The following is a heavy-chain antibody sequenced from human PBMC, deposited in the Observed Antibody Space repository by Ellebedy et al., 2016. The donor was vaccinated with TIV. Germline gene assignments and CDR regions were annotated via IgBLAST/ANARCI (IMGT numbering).Heavy chain of an antibody. J-gene: IGHJ4*02. CDR2: ISNTGSRT. CDR3: AKGRGEGSDSSAPRYYFDY. D-gene: IGHD3-22*01. CDR1: GFSFNSYA. V-gene: IGHV3-23*01. Sequence: PGGSLRLSCAASGFSFNSYAMSWVRQAPGKGLEWVSTISNTGSRTYYADSVEGRFIISRDNSKRTLFLQMNSLRAEDTAVYYCAKGRGEGSDSSAPRYYFDYWGLGTLVTVSS.